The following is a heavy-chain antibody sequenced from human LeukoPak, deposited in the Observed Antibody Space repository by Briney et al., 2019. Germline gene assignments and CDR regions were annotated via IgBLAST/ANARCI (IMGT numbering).Heavy chain of an antibody. CDR1: GGSISTYY. CDR3: ARAGQWLEDDAFDI. J-gene: IGHJ3*02. V-gene: IGHV4-59*01. CDR2: IFHSGST. Sequence: SETLSLTCTVSGGSISTYYWTWIRQSPGKGLEWIGYIFHSGSTSYNPSLKSRVTISVDTSKNQFSLKLSSVTAADTAVYYCARAGQWLEDDAFDIWGQGTMVTVSS. D-gene: IGHD6-19*01.